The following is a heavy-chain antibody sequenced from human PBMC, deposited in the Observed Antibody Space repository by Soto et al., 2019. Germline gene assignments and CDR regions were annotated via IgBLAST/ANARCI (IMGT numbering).Heavy chain of an antibody. CDR1: GYSFTSYW. CDR2: IYPGDSDT. J-gene: IGHJ3*02. D-gene: IGHD3-22*01. Sequence: PGESLKISCKGSGYSFTSYWIGWVRQMPGKGLEWVGIIYPGDSDTRYSPSFQGQVTISADKSISTAYLQWSSLKASDSAMYYCARLDTGVTMIGVLPANYAFDIWGQGTMVTVSS. CDR3: ARLDTGVTMIGVLPANYAFDI. V-gene: IGHV5-51*01.